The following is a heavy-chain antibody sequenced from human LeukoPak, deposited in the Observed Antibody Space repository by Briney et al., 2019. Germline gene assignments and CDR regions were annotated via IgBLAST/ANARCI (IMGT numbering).Heavy chain of an antibody. CDR3: ARELSSGWSPFDY. CDR1: GGSFSGYY. Sequence: SETLSLTCAVYGGSFSGYYWGWIRQPPGKGLEWIGEINHSGSTNYNPSLKSRVTISVDTSKNQFSLKLSSVTAADTAVYYCARELSSGWSPFDYWGQGTLVTVSS. V-gene: IGHV4-34*01. D-gene: IGHD6-19*01. J-gene: IGHJ4*02. CDR2: INHSGST.